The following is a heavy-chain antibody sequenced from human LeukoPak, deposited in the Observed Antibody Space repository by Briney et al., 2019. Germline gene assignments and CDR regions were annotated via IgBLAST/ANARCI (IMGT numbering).Heavy chain of an antibody. Sequence: GGSLRLSCAASGFTFDDYAMHWVRQAPGKGLEWVSLISWDGGSTYYADSVKGRFTISRDNSKNSLYLQMNSLRAEDTALYYCAKDMYYGSGSYYHGSLTAADYWGQGTLVTVSS. V-gene: IGHV3-43D*03. CDR2: ISWDGGST. J-gene: IGHJ4*02. D-gene: IGHD3-10*01. CDR1: GFTFDDYA. CDR3: AKDMYYGSGSYYHGSLTAADY.